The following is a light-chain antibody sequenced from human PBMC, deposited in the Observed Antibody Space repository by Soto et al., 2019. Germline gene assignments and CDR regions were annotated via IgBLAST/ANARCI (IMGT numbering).Light chain of an antibody. CDR3: QKYNSAAQLT. CDR2: AAS. V-gene: IGKV1-27*01. Sequence: DIQMTQSPSSLSASVGDRVTITCRASQGISNYLAWYQQKPGKVPKLLIYAASTLQSGVPSRCSGSGSGTDLTLTTSSLQPEDVATSYCQKYNSAAQLTFGGGTKLEIK. J-gene: IGKJ4*01. CDR1: QGISNY.